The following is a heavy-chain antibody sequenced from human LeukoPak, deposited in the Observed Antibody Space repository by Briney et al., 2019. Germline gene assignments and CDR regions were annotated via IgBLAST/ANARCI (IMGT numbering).Heavy chain of an antibody. CDR1: GFTFSSYS. Sequence: PGGSLRLSCAASGFTFSSYSMNWVRQAPGKGLEWVSYISSRSGTTYYADSVKGRFTISRDNAKNSLYLQMNSLRAEDTAVYFCARVATGSYDWFDPWGQGTLVTVSS. CDR2: ISSRSGTT. V-gene: IGHV3-48*04. CDR3: ARVATGSYDWFDP. J-gene: IGHJ5*02. D-gene: IGHD3-10*01.